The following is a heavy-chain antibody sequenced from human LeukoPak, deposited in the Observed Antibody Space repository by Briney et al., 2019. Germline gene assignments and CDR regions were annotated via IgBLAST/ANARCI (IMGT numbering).Heavy chain of an antibody. CDR3: ARAGQFISARPISFDY. Sequence: SEALSLTCTVSGGSISSYYWSWIRQPPGKGLEWIGYIYYSGSTNYNPSLKSRVTISVDTSKNQFSLKLSSVTAADTAVYYCARAGQFISARPISFDYWGQGTLVTVSS. D-gene: IGHD6-6*01. J-gene: IGHJ4*02. CDR2: IYYSGST. CDR1: GGSISSYY. V-gene: IGHV4-59*01.